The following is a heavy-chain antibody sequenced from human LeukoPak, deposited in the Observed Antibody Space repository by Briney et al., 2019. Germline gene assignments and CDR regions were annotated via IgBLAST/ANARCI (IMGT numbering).Heavy chain of an antibody. CDR3: ARSVHPETTGWFDP. V-gene: IGHV1-2*02. J-gene: IGHJ5*02. D-gene: IGHD4-17*01. CDR1: GYTFTCYY. Sequence: GASVKVSCKASGYTFTCYYMHWVRQAPGQGLEWMGWINPNSGGTNYAQKFQGRVTMTRDTSISTAYMELSRLRSDDTAVYYCARSVHPETTGWFDPWGQGTLVTVSS. CDR2: INPNSGGT.